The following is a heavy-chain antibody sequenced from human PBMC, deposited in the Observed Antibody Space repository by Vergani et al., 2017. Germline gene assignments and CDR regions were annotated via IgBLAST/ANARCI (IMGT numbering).Heavy chain of an antibody. CDR1: GFTFSSYW. CDR3: ARDLLPNYDFWSGYSHAYYYYYGMDV. Sequence: EVQLVESGGGLVQPGGSLRLSCAASGFTFSSYWMHWVRQAPGKGLVWVSRINSEGSSTSYADSVKGRFTISRDNAKNTLYLQMNSLRAEDTAVYYCARDLLPNYDFWSGYSHAYYYYYGMDVWGQ. D-gene: IGHD3-3*01. V-gene: IGHV3-74*01. CDR2: INSEGSST. J-gene: IGHJ6*02.